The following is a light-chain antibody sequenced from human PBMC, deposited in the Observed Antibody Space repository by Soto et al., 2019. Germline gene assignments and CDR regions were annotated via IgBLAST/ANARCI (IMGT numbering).Light chain of an antibody. CDR1: SNDVGGYNY. V-gene: IGLV2-14*01. CDR3: SSYTASTTPL. Sequence: QSVLTQPASVSGSPGQSITISCTGTSNDVGGYNYVSWYQQYPGKAPKLIISEVSNRPSGVSHRFSGSRSGNTASLTISGLQAEDEADYYCSSYTASTTPLFGGGTKLTVL. CDR2: EVS. J-gene: IGLJ2*01.